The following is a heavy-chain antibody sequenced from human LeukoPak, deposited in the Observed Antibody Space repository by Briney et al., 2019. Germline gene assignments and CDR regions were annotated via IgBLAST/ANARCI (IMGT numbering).Heavy chain of an antibody. D-gene: IGHD3-16*02. CDR3: ARQVYVWGSYRYPGGYNWFDP. CDR2: IYYSGNT. CDR1: GVSISSSNSY. V-gene: IGHV4-39*01. J-gene: IGHJ5*02. Sequence: SETLSLTCTVSGVSISSSNSYWGWIRQPPGKGLEWIGSIYYSGNTYYNASLKSQVSISIDTSKNQFSLRLTSVTAADTAVYYRARQVYVWGSYRYPGGYNWFDPWGQGTLVPVSS.